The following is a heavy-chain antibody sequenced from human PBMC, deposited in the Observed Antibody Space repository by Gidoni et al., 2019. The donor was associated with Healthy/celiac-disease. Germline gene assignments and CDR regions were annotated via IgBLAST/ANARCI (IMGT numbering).Heavy chain of an antibody. D-gene: IGHD3-3*01. J-gene: IGHJ4*02. Sequence: GFTFSSYAMHWVRQAPGKGLEWVAVISYDGSNKYYADSVKGRFTISRDNSKNTLYLQMNSLRAEDTAVYYCARGLRFLEWLLYGTFDYWGQGTLVTVSS. CDR2: ISYDGSNK. CDR1: GFTFSSYA. CDR3: ARGLRFLEWLLYGTFDY. V-gene: IGHV3-30-3*01.